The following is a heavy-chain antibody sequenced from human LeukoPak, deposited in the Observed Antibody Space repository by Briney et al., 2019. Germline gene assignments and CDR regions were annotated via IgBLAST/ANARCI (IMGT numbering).Heavy chain of an antibody. CDR3: ATRGHSSSWYYFDY. Sequence: GGSLRLTCAASGFTFSDYYMNWIRQAPGKGLEWVSYISGSSSYTNYADSVKGRFTISRDNAKNSLYLQMNSLRAEDTAVYYCATRGHSSSWYYFDYWGQGTLVTVSS. CDR2: ISGSSSYT. CDR1: GFTFSDYY. J-gene: IGHJ4*02. V-gene: IGHV3-11*03. D-gene: IGHD6-13*01.